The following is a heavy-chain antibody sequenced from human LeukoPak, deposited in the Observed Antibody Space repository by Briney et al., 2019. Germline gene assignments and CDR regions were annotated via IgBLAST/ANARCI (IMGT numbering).Heavy chain of an antibody. V-gene: IGHV3-30*02. D-gene: IGHD5-18*01. CDR3: AKLPRGYSYGDNWFDP. CDR2: IRYDGSNK. Sequence: GGSLRLSCAASGFTFSSYGMHWVRQAPGKGLEWVAFIRYDGSNKYYADSVKGRFTISRDNSKNTLYLQMNSLRAEDTAVYYCAKLPRGYSYGDNWFDPWGQGTLVTVSS. CDR1: GFTFSSYG. J-gene: IGHJ5*02.